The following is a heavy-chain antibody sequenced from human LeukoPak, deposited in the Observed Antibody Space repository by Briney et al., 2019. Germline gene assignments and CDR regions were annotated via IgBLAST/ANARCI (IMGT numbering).Heavy chain of an antibody. D-gene: IGHD3-10*01. CDR1: GFTFSSYS. J-gene: IGHJ4*02. V-gene: IGHV3-21*01. CDR3: ARDPDFQNYGSGSYLY. CDR2: ISSSSSYI. Sequence: PGGSLRLSCAASGFTFSSYSMNWVRQAPGKGLEWVSSISSSSSYIYYADSVKGRFTISRDNAKNSLYLQMNSLRAEDTAVYYCARDPDFQNYGSGSYLYWGQGTLVTVSS.